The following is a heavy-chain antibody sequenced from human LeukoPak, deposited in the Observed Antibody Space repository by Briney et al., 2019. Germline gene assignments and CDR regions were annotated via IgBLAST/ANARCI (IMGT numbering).Heavy chain of an antibody. CDR1: GFTFSTYS. V-gene: IGHV3-21*01. Sequence: GGSLRLSCAASGFTFSTYSMNWVRQAPGEGLGWVSSISSSGDFIYYADSVKGRFTISRDNAENSLYLQMNSLRAEDTDVYYCARVRGAISYSDYWGQGTLVTVSS. J-gene: IGHJ4*02. CDR3: ARVRGAISYSDY. CDR2: ISSSGDFI. D-gene: IGHD3-3*01.